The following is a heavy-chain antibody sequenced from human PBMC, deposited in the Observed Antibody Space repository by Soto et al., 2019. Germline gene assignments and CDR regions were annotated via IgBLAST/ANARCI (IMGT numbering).Heavy chain of an antibody. CDR1: GDSINSNYC. V-gene: IGHV4-4*02. D-gene: IGHD6-19*01. CDR3: ARDTGWGLGY. CDR2: IYYSGGT. Sequence: QVQLQESGPGLVRPSGTLSLTCADSGDSINSNYCWTWVRQPPGKGLEWIAEIYYSGGTSYNPSLKSRVTISMDKSKNQFSLNLTSVTAADTAMYYCARDTGWGLGYWGQGTLVTVSS. J-gene: IGHJ4*02.